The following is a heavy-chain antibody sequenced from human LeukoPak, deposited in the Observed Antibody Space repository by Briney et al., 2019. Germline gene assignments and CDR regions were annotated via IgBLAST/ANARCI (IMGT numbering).Heavy chain of an antibody. CDR3: ARNVDTAMAFDY. Sequence: PSETLSLTCTVSGGSISSSSYYWGWIRQPPGKGLEWIGSIYYSGSTYHNPSLKSRVTISVDTSKNQFSLKLSSVTAADTAVYYCARNVDTAMAFDYWGQGTLVTVSS. CDR2: IYYSGST. D-gene: IGHD5-18*01. J-gene: IGHJ4*02. V-gene: IGHV4-39*01. CDR1: GGSISSSSYY.